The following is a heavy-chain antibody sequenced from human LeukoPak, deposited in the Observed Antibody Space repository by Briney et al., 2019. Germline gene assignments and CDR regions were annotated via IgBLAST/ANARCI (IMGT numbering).Heavy chain of an antibody. CDR3: AKDRGSSVYVEHLDY. CDR1: GFTFSDYG. D-gene: IGHD5/OR15-5a*01. CDR2: LQFDGSNK. Sequence: GGSLRLSCAASGFTFSDYGMHWVRQAPGKGLEWVAFLQFDGSNKNYGDSVKGRFTISRDNSKHTLYLQMNNLGSEDTAVYYCAKDRGSSVYVEHLDYWGQGTLVSVSS. V-gene: IGHV3-30*02. J-gene: IGHJ4*02.